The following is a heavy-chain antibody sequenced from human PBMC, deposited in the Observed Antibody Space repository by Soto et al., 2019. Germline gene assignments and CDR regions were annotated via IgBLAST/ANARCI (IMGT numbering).Heavy chain of an antibody. V-gene: IGHV1-69*01. J-gene: IGHJ4*02. Sequence: QVQLVQSGAEVKKPGSSVKVSCKASGGTFSRYAISWVRQAPGQVLEWMGGLIPIFGTANYAQKFQGRVTITADESTSTAYMELRSLRSEDTAVYYCARDLDSEAPAFDYWGPGTLVTVSS. CDR3: ARDLDSEAPAFDY. CDR1: GGTFSRYA. CDR2: LIPIFGTA. D-gene: IGHD3-3*01.